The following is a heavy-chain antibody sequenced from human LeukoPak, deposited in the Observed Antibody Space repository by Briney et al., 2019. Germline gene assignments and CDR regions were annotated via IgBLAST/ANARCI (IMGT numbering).Heavy chain of an antibody. V-gene: IGHV4-38-2*02. CDR3: ARMRVNWFDP. CDR2: IYYSGST. J-gene: IGHJ5*02. Sequence: PSETLSLTCTVSGYSISSGFFWGWIRQPPGKGLEWIGYIYYSGSTNYNPSLKSRVTISVDTSKNQFSLKLSSVTAADTAVYYCARMRVNWFDPWGQGTLVTVSS. CDR1: GYSISSGFF.